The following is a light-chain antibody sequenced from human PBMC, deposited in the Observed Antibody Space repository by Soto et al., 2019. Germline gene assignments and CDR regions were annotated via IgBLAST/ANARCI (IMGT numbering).Light chain of an antibody. V-gene: IGLV2-8*01. CDR2: EVN. Sequence: SALTQPPSASGSPVQSVAISFTGTISDVGGYNYVSWYQQHPGKAPKLMIYEVNKRPSGVPDRFSGSKSGNTASLTVSGLQAEDEADYYCSSYAGSSNVFGTGTKVTVL. CDR1: ISDVGGYNY. J-gene: IGLJ1*01. CDR3: SSYAGSSNV.